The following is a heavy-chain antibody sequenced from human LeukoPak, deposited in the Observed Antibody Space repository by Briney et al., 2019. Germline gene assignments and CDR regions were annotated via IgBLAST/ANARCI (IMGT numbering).Heavy chain of an antibody. CDR2: VDPEDGET. CDR3: ATEGDLSYYGFDY. CDR1: GYTFTDYY. J-gene: IGHJ4*02. Sequence: ASVKVSCKVSGYTFTDYYMHWVQQVPGKGLEWMGLVDPEDGETIYVEKFQGRVTITADTSTDTAYMELSSLRSEDTAVYYCATEGDLSYYGFDYWGQGTLVTVSS. V-gene: IGHV1-69-2*01. D-gene: IGHD1-26*01.